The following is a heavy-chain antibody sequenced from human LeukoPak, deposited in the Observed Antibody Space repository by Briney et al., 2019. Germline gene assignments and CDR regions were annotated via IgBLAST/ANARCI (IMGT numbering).Heavy chain of an antibody. CDR2: IYYSGST. CDR3: ARERIVGATAYDI. Sequence: PSETLSLTCTVSGGSVSSGSYYWSWIRQPPGKGLEWIGYIYYSGSTNYNPSLKSRVTISVDTSKNQFSLKPSSVTAADTAVYYCARERIVGATAYDIWGQGTMVTVSS. V-gene: IGHV4-61*01. J-gene: IGHJ3*02. D-gene: IGHD1-26*01. CDR1: GGSVSSGSYY.